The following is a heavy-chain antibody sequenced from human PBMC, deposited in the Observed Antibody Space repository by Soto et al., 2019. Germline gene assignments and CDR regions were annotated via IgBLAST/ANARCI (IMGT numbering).Heavy chain of an antibody. D-gene: IGHD3-22*01. Sequence: SETLSLTCTVSGASIKSSNYFWGWIRQPPGKGLEFVGSIHSSGGTYYNPSLKGRVTMSVDMSQNQFSLTLNSVSAADTAVYYCARTKYYHDTTAYIFDYWGQGALVTVSS. CDR2: IHSSGGT. CDR3: ARTKYYHDTTAYIFDY. J-gene: IGHJ4*02. CDR1: GASIKSSNYF. V-gene: IGHV4-39*07.